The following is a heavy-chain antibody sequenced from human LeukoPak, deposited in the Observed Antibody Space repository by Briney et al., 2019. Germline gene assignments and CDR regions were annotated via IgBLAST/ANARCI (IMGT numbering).Heavy chain of an antibody. CDR3: ARGPRFLEWLPTADDAFDI. CDR2: INPNSGGT. CDR1: GYTFTGYY. Sequence: ASVKVSCKASGYTFTGYYMHWVRQASGQGLEWMGWINPNSGGTNYAQKFQGRVTMTRDTSISTAYMELSRLRSDDTAVYYCARGPRFLEWLPTADDAFDIWGQGTMVTVSS. J-gene: IGHJ3*02. D-gene: IGHD3-3*01. V-gene: IGHV1-2*02.